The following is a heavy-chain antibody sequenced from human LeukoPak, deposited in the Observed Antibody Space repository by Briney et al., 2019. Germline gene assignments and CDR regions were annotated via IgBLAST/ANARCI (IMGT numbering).Heavy chain of an antibody. V-gene: IGHV3-23*01. CDR3: ARAGLWPVDY. D-gene: IGHD4/OR15-4a*01. Sequence: PGGSLRLSCAASGLTFSRHAMSWVRQAPGKGLEWVSTISSTGGTTYYADSVKGRFTISRDNSKNTVYLQMNSLRAEDTAVYYCARAGLWPVDYWGQGTLVTVSS. CDR2: ISSTGGTT. CDR1: GLTFSRHA. J-gene: IGHJ4*02.